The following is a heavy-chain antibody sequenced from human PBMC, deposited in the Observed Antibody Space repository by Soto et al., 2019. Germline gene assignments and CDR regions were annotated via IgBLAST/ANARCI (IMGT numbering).Heavy chain of an antibody. Sequence: QVQLQESGPGLVKPSQTLSLTCSVSGASISSGGYYWTWIRQHPGKGLEWIGYIHSSGYTYYNPXXXXXXXXXXXXXXXXXXXXXXXXXXXXXXXXXXXXXXXHSANNWVQFDYWGQGTLVTVSS. CDR1: GASISSGGYY. V-gene: IGHV4-31*01. CDR3: XXXXXHSANNWVQFDY. J-gene: IGHJ4*02. CDR2: IHSSGYT. D-gene: IGHD2-21*01.